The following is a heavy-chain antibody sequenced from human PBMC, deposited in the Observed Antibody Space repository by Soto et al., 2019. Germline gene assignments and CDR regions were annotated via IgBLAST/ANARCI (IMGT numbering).Heavy chain of an antibody. J-gene: IGHJ4*02. Sequence: SVKVSCKASGYTFTSYYMHWVRQAPGQGLEWMGIINPSGGSTSYAQKFQGRVTMTRDTSTSTVYMELSSLRSEDTAVYYCARKSSIRRVYDFWSGYLAYWGQGTLVTVSS. CDR2: INPSGGST. V-gene: IGHV1-46*01. CDR3: ARKSSIRRVYDFWSGYLAY. D-gene: IGHD3-3*01. CDR1: GYTFTSYY.